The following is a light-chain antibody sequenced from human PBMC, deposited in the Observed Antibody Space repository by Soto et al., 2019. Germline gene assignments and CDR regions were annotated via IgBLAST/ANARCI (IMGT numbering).Light chain of an antibody. CDR3: QSTDNSGTHVL. V-gene: IGLV3-25*02. CDR2: KDT. J-gene: IGLJ3*02. CDR1: TLAKQY. Sequence: SYELTQPPSVSVSPGQTARITCSGDTLAKQYTYWYQQKPGQAPVVVIYKDTERPSGIPERISGSSSGTTVTLTISGVQAEDEAEYYCQSTDNSGTHVLFGGGTKLTVL.